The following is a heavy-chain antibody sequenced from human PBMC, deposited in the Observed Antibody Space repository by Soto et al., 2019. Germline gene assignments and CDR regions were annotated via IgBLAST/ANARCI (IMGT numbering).Heavy chain of an antibody. CDR2: IKSETDGATT. Sequence: EVQLVESGGGLVKPGGSLRLSCTASGFTFTNAWMSWVRQAPGKGLEWVGRIKSETDGATTDYAAPVKGRFTISRADSTNTLDLHMNSLKTEDTAVYYCTRTILQWFGESDWGQGTLVTVSS. CDR1: GFTFTNAW. D-gene: IGHD3-10*01. J-gene: IGHJ4*02. CDR3: TRTILQWFGESD. V-gene: IGHV3-15*01.